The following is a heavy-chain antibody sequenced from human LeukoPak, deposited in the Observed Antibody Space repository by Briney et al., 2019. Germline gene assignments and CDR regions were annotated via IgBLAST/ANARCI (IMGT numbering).Heavy chain of an antibody. CDR2: IYYSGST. CDR1: GGSISSYY. D-gene: IGHD6-13*01. V-gene: IGHV4-59*12. CDR3: ARKGSSLDAFDI. Sequence: KSSETLSLTCTVSGGSISSYYWSWIRQPPGKGLEWIGYIYYSGSTNYNPSLKSRVTISVDTSKNQFSLKLSSVTAADTAVYYCARKGSSLDAFDIWGQGTMVTVSS. J-gene: IGHJ3*02.